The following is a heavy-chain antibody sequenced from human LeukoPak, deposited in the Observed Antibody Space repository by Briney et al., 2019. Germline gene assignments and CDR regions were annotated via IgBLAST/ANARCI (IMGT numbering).Heavy chain of an antibody. CDR2: INPNSGGT. D-gene: IGHD1-7*01. CDR1: GYTFTGYY. Sequence: ASVKVSCKASGYTFTGYYMHWVRQAPGQGLEWMGWINPNSGGTNYAQKFQGRVTMTRDTSISTAYMELSRLRSDDTAVYYCARGVNWNYVLSGIPPPVYDYWGQGTLVTVSS. CDR3: ARGVNWNYVLSGIPPPVYDY. V-gene: IGHV1-2*02. J-gene: IGHJ4*02.